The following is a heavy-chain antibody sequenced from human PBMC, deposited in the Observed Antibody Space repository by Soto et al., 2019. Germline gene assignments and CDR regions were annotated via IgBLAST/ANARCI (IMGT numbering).Heavy chain of an antibody. D-gene: IGHD5-12*01. CDR1: GGSISSYY. Sequence: SETLSLTCTVSGGSISSYYWSWIRQPPGTGLEWIGYIYSSGSINYNPSLKSRVTISVDTSKNQFSLNLTSVTAADTAVYYCARDGLRGWFDPWGQGTLVTAPQ. CDR3: ARDGLRGWFDP. J-gene: IGHJ5*02. CDR2: IYSSGSI. V-gene: IGHV4-59*01.